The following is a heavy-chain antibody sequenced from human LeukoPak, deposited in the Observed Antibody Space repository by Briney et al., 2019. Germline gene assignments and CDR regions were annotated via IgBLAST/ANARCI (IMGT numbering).Heavy chain of an antibody. CDR2: IYYSGST. Sequence: PSETLSLTCTVSGGSISSSSYYWGWIRQPPGKGLEWIGSIYYSGSTYYSPSLKSRVTISVDTSKNQFSLKLSSVTAADTAVYYCARLPAERIAAAGTFWFDPWGQGTLVTVSS. CDR3: ARLPAERIAAAGTFWFDP. CDR1: GGSISSSSYY. D-gene: IGHD6-13*01. V-gene: IGHV4-39*01. J-gene: IGHJ5*02.